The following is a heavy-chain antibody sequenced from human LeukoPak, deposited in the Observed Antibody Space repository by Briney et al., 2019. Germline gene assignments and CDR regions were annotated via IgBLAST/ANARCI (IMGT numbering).Heavy chain of an antibody. CDR2: ISSSSSYI. Sequence: GGSLRLSCAASGFTSSIYNMNWVRQAPGKGLEWVSSISSSSSYIYYADSLKGRFTISRDNAKNSLYLQMNSLRAEDTAVYYCARVYCGGGCYSGYYGMDVWGQGTTVTVSS. J-gene: IGHJ6*02. CDR3: ARVYCGGGCYSGYYGMDV. D-gene: IGHD2-21*02. V-gene: IGHV3-21*01. CDR1: GFTSSIYN.